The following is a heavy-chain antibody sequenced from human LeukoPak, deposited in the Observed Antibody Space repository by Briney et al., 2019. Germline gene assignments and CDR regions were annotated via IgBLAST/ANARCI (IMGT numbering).Heavy chain of an antibody. CDR2: ISGSGGST. J-gene: IGHJ3*02. CDR1: GFTFRSYA. Sequence: GGSLRLSCAASGFTFRSYAMSWVRQAPGKGLEWVSGISGSGGSTYYADSVKGRFIISRDNSKNTLYLQMNSLRAEDTAVYYCAKDRYYYDGRGNAFDIWGQGTMVTVSS. V-gene: IGHV3-23*01. D-gene: IGHD3-22*01. CDR3: AKDRYYYDGRGNAFDI.